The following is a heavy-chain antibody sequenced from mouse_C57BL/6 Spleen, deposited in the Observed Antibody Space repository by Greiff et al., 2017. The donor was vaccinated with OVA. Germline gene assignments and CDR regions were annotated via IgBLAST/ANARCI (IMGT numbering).Heavy chain of an antibody. CDR2: IDPSDSYT. V-gene: IGHV1-69*01. J-gene: IGHJ3*01. CDR3: ARRDSNYVTAY. Sequence: VQLQQPGAELVMPGASVKLSCKASGYTFTSYWMHWVKQRPGQGLEWIGEIDPSDSYTNYNQKFKGKSTLTVDKSSSTAYMQLSSLTSEDSAVYYCARRDSNYVTAYWGQGTLVTVSA. D-gene: IGHD2-5*01. CDR1: GYTFTSYW.